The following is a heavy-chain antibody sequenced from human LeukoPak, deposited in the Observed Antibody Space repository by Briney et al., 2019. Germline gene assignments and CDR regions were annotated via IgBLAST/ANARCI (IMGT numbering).Heavy chain of an antibody. CDR2: ISAYNGNT. CDR1: GYTFTSYG. V-gene: IGHV1-18*01. D-gene: IGHD3-3*01. CDR3: ARDCPHYDFWSGNYYGMDV. J-gene: IGHJ6*02. Sequence: ASVKVSCKASGYTFTSYGISWVRRAPGQGLEWMGWISAYNGNTNYAQKLQGRVTMTTDTSTSTAYMELRSLRSDDTAVYYCARDCPHYDFWSGNYYGMDVWGQGTTVTVS.